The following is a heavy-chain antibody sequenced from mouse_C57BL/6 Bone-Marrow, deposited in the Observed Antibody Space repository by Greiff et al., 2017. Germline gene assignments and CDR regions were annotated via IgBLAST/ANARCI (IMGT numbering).Heavy chain of an antibody. D-gene: IGHD1-1*01. CDR2: IYPGDGDT. CDR1: GYAFSSSW. Sequence: VQLQESGPELVKPGASVKISCKASGYAFSSSWMNWVKQRPGKGLEWIGRIYPGDGDTNYNGKFKGKATLTADKSSSTAYMQLSSLTSEDSAVCFCARDYGRGDWYFDVWGTGTTVTVSS. J-gene: IGHJ1*03. V-gene: IGHV1-82*01. CDR3: ARDYGRGDWYFDV.